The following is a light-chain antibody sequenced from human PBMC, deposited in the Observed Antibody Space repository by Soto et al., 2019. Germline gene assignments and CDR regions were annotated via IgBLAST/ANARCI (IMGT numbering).Light chain of an antibody. CDR1: TSNVGAGYD. V-gene: IGLV1-40*01. Sequence: VLTQPPSVSCAPGQRVSMFYTAATSNVGAGYDVHLYQHLPGAAPNLHIYTNSNRPSVVPARFPASKSATSASLAIPGLRAEDESDYFCQSYDSCMTGDVLGSGTTVTV. CDR3: QSYDSCMTGDV. CDR2: TNS. J-gene: IGLJ6*01.